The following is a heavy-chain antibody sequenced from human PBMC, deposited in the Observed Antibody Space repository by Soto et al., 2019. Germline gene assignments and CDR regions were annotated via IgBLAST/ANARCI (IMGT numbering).Heavy chain of an antibody. CDR3: ARGDSSGWYEVFDY. V-gene: IGHV4-34*01. Sequence: QLQPWGAGLLKPSETLSLTCAVYGGSFIGYYWSWLRQPPGTGLEWIGEITHSGSTNYTPSLKSRVTISVDTSKNQFSLKLSSVTAADTAVYYCARGDSSGWYEVFDYWGQGTMVTVSS. D-gene: IGHD6-19*01. CDR2: ITHSGST. CDR1: GGSFIGYY. J-gene: IGHJ4*02.